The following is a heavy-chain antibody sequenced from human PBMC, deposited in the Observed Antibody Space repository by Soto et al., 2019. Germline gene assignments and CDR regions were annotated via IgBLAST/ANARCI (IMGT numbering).Heavy chain of an antibody. Sequence: PGESVKSSCQSSGYSFPSYWIAWVRQMPGKGLEWMGIICPGDSDSTYSPSFQGQVTISVDRSLRVAYLQWSGLKASDTAMYYCAGGGVRGVITRTRDYYGMDVWGQGTTVTVSS. CDR2: ICPGDSDS. CDR1: GYSFPSYW. V-gene: IGHV5-51*01. J-gene: IGHJ6*02. D-gene: IGHD3-10*01. CDR3: AGGGVRGVITRTRDYYGMDV.